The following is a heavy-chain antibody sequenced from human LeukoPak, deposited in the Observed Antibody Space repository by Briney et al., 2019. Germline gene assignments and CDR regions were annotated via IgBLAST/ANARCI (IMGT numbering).Heavy chain of an antibody. CDR1: GFTFSSYA. CDR2: ISYDGSNK. V-gene: IGHV3-30*14. J-gene: IGHJ3*02. CDR3: AREDHYYGSGSYYATHAFDI. D-gene: IGHD3-10*01. Sequence: GGSLRLSCAASGFTFSSYAMHWVRQAPGKGLEWVAVISYDGSNKYYADSVKGRFTISRDNSKNTLYLQMNSLRAEDTAVYYCAREDHYYGSGSYYATHAFDIWGQGTMVTVSS.